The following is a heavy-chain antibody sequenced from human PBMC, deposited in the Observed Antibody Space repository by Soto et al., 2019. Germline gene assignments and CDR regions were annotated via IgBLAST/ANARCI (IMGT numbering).Heavy chain of an antibody. J-gene: IGHJ5*02. CDR1: GYTFSNYG. CDR3: ARKSSISSWFDP. Sequence: GASVKVSCKASGYTFSNYGISWVRQAPGQGLEWMGWISGYDGNTNYAQEFQGRVTMTTDPSTTTGYTELRSLRSDDTAMYYCARKSSISSWFDPWGQGTLVTVSS. D-gene: IGHD6-6*01. V-gene: IGHV1-18*01. CDR2: ISGYDGNT.